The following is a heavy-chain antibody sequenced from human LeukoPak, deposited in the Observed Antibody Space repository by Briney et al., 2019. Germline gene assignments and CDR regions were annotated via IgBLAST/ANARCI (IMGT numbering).Heavy chain of an antibody. D-gene: IGHD3-22*01. Sequence: ASVKVSCKASGYTFTSYYMHWVRQAPGQGLEWMGIINPSGGSTSYAQKFQGRVTMTRDTSTSTAYMELSSLKSEDTAVYYCARGPYYYDSSGYYEHDYWGQGTLVTVSS. CDR1: GYTFTSYY. CDR2: INPSGGST. CDR3: ARGPYYYDSSGYYEHDY. J-gene: IGHJ4*02. V-gene: IGHV1-46*01.